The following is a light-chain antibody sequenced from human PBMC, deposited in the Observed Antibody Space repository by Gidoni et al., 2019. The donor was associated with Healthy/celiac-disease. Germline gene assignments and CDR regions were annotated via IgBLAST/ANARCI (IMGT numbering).Light chain of an antibody. CDR1: QSISSY. Sequence: DIQMTQSPSSLSASVGDRVTITCRASQSISSYLNWYQQKPGKAPKLLIYAASSLQSGVPSRFSGSGSGTDFTLTISSLQPEDFATYYCQQSDSTRTWTFXQXTKVEIK. J-gene: IGKJ1*01. CDR3: QQSDSTRTWT. V-gene: IGKV1-39*01. CDR2: AAS.